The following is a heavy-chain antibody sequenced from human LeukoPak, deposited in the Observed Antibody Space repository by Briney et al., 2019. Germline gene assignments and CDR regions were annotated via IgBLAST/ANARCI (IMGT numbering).Heavy chain of an antibody. CDR2: MNPNSGNT. D-gene: IGHD3-22*01. CDR3: ARVLTYYYDSSVDY. CDR1: GYTFTSYD. V-gene: IGHV1-8*01. J-gene: IGHJ4*02. Sequence: ASVNVSCKASGYTFTSYDINWVRQAPGQGLEWMGWMNPNSGNTGYAQKFQGRVTMTRNTSISTAYMELSSLRSEDTAVYYCARVLTYYYDSSVDYWGQGTLVTVSS.